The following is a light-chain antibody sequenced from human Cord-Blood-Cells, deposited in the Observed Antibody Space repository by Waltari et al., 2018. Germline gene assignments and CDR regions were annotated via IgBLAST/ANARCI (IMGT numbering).Light chain of an antibody. CDR1: QSSSSY. CDR2: DAS. J-gene: IGKJ4*01. Sequence: EIVLPQSPATLSLSPGERATLPCRASQSSSSYLAWYQQKPGQAPRLLIYDASNWATGIPARFSGSGSGTDFTLTISSLEPEDFAVYYCQQRSNWPLTFGGGTKVEIK. CDR3: QQRSNWPLT. V-gene: IGKV3-11*01.